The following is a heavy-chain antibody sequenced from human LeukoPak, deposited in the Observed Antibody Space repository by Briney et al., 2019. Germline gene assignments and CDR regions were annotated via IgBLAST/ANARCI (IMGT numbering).Heavy chain of an antibody. CDR3: ARQALTLYSSGYSYYFDY. Sequence: GESLKISCKGSGYSFTSYWIGWVRQMPGKGLEWMGIIYPGDSDTRYSSSFQGQVTISADKSISTAYLQWSSLKASDTAMYYCARQALTLYSSGYSYYFDYWGQGTLVTVSS. J-gene: IGHJ4*02. V-gene: IGHV5-51*01. D-gene: IGHD3-22*01. CDR2: IYPGDSDT. CDR1: GYSFTSYW.